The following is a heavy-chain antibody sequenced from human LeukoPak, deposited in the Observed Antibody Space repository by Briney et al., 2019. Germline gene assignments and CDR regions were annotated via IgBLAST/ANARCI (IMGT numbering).Heavy chain of an antibody. V-gene: IGHV3-21*01. CDR3: ARGSIRDAFDI. Sequence: GGSLRLSCAASGFTFSSYSMNWVRQAPGKGLEWVSSISSSSSYIYYADSVKGRFTISRDNAKNSLYLQMNSQRAEDTAVYYCARGSIRDAFDIWGQGTMVTVSS. J-gene: IGHJ3*02. CDR2: ISSSSSYI. D-gene: IGHD3-3*02. CDR1: GFTFSSYS.